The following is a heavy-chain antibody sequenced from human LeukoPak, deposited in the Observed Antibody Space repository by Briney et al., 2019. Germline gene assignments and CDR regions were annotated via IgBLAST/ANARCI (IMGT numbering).Heavy chain of an antibody. Sequence: ASVKVSCKASGGAFSSYAISWVRQAPGQGLEWVGRIIPIFGIANYAQKFQGRVTITADKSTSTAYVELSSLRSEDTAVYYCASHLNIVVVPAAIPYYYGMDVWGQGTTVTVSS. V-gene: IGHV1-69*04. CDR3: ASHLNIVVVPAAIPYYYGMDV. J-gene: IGHJ6*02. D-gene: IGHD2-2*02. CDR1: GGAFSSYA. CDR2: IIPIFGIA.